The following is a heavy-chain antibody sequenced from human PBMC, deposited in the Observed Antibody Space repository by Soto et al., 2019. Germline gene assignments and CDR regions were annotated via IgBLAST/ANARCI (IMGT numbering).Heavy chain of an antibody. CDR1: GYTFTSYG. J-gene: IGHJ6*02. CDR3: AREGSTVTTFIYYYYGMDV. Sequence: QVQLVQSGAEVKKPGASVKVSCKASGYTFTSYGISWVRQAPGQGLEWMGWISAYNGNTNYAQKLQGRVTMTTDTSTSTAYMELRSLRSDDTAVYYWAREGSTVTTFIYYYYGMDVWGQGTTVTVSS. CDR2: ISAYNGNT. V-gene: IGHV1-18*01. D-gene: IGHD4-17*01.